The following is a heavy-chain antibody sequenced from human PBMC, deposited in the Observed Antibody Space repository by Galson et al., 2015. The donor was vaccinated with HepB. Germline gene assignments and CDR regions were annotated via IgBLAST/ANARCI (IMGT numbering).Heavy chain of an antibody. D-gene: IGHD2-2*01. CDR1: GFTFSSYA. J-gene: IGHJ6*02. Sequence: SLRLSCAASGFTFSSYAMSWVRQAPGKGLEWVSAISGSGGSTYYADSVKGRFTISRDNSKNTLYLQMNSLRAEDTAVYYCAKDHCSSTSCPFYYYYGMDVWGQGTTVTVSS. CDR3: AKDHCSSTSCPFYYYYGMDV. V-gene: IGHV3-23*01. CDR2: ISGSGGST.